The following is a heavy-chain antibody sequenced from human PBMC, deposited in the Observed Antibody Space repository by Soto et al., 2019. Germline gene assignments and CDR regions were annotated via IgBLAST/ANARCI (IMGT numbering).Heavy chain of an antibody. Sequence: SETLSLTCTVSGVSIHNSHSFWAWIRQPPGKGLQFIASVYHNGGAHYNSSLKSRVTISVDTANNQVSLRMRSLTAADTAFYYCGRVVEGATRHTDPDSWGQGSLVPVSS. CDR2: VYHNGGA. J-gene: IGHJ5*01. CDR3: GRVVEGATRHTDPDS. D-gene: IGHD2-21*01. V-gene: IGHV4-39*01. CDR1: GVSIHNSHSF.